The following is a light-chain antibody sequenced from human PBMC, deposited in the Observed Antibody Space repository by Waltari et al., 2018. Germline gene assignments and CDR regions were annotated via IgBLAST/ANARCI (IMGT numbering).Light chain of an antibody. Sequence: QSALTQPPSASGSPGQSVTISCTGTSNDVGGYNYVSWYQQHPGKAPKLMIYDVSKRPSGVPDRFSASKSGNTASLTISGLQAEDEADYYCCSYAGSYTVVFGGGTKLTVL. CDR1: SNDVGGYNY. J-gene: IGLJ2*01. V-gene: IGLV2-11*01. CDR2: DVS. CDR3: CSYAGSYTVV.